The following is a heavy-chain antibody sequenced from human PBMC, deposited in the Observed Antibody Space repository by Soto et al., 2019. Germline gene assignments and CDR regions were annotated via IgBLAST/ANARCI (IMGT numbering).Heavy chain of an antibody. CDR3: VNSPDSSSSYY. D-gene: IGHD5-18*01. J-gene: IGHJ4*02. CDR2: IYWNDDK. Sequence: SGPTLVNPTQTLTLTCTFSGFSLSTFGMGVGWIRQPPGKALEWLALIYWNDDKRYSPSLNSRLTIAKDTSKNLVVLTMTNVDPVDAATYYCVNSPDSSSSYYWDQGTLVTVSS. V-gene: IGHV2-5*01. CDR1: GFSLSTFGMG.